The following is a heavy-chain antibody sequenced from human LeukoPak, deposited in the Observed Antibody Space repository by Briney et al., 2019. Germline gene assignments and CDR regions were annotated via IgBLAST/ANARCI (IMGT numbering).Heavy chain of an antibody. J-gene: IGHJ3*02. CDR1: GFTFSSYA. D-gene: IGHD4-11*01. CDR3: ANEYSKGDI. V-gene: IGHV3-23*01. Sequence: GSLRLSCAASGFTFSSYAMSWVRQAPGKGLEWLSAISGSGGHTYYADSVKGRFTISGDNSKNTLYLQMNSLRAEDAAVYYCANEYSKGDIWGQGTMVTVSS. CDR2: ISGSGGHT.